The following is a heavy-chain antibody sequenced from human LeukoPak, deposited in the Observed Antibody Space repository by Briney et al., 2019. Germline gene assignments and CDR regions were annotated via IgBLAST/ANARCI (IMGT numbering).Heavy chain of an antibody. CDR2: IIPIFGTA. CDR1: GDSFGTYG. V-gene: IGHV1-69*05. CDR3: ATTGIYYYMDV. J-gene: IGHJ6*03. D-gene: IGHD3-9*01. Sequence: GASVKVSCKASGDSFGTYGITWVRQALGQGLEWMGGIIPIFGTANYAQKFQGRVTITTDESTSTAYMELSSLRSEDTAVYYCATTGIYYYMDVWGKGTTVTVSS.